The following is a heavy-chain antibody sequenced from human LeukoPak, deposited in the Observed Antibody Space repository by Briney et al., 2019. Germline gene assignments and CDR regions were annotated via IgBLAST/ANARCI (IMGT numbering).Heavy chain of an antibody. Sequence: PGGSLRLSCAASGFTFSSYWMSWVRQAPGKGLEWVANIKQDGSEKYYVDSVKGRFTISRDNAKNSLYLQMNSLRAEDTAVYYCARGVLSGVDCFDYWGQGTLVTVSS. V-gene: IGHV3-7*01. J-gene: IGHJ4*02. CDR3: ARGVLSGVDCFDY. CDR1: GFTFSSYW. D-gene: IGHD2-15*01. CDR2: IKQDGSEK.